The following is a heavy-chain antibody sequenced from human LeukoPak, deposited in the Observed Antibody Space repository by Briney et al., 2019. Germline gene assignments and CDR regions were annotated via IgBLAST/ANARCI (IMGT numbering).Heavy chain of an antibody. CDR3: AREVGTSRAGLAWFEL. V-gene: IGHV3-30*03. D-gene: IGHD4/OR15-4a*01. CDR1: GFTFSLYG. Sequence: PGGSLRLSCAVSGFTFSLYGMHWVRQAPGKGLEWVAVVSYDGTNKFYADSVKGRFTISRDGSKNTPYLQMNSLGVEDTAVYYCAREVGTSRAGLAWFELWGQGTMVTVSS. J-gene: IGHJ3*01. CDR2: VSYDGTNK.